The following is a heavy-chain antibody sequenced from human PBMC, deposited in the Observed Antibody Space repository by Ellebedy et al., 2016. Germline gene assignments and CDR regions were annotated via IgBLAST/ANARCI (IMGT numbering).Heavy chain of an antibody. V-gene: IGHV3-7*01. D-gene: IGHD2-15*01. CDR2: IAPDGSNK. CDR1: GFTVSTNY. CDR3: ADPRRSATPNH. Sequence: GGSLRLSCAASGFTVSTNYMKWVRQVPGMGLQWVAIIAPDGSNKQYVDSVRGRFTISRDNAKNSLYLQMNSLTVDDTGVYYCADPRRSATPNHWGQGTLVTVSS. J-gene: IGHJ5*02.